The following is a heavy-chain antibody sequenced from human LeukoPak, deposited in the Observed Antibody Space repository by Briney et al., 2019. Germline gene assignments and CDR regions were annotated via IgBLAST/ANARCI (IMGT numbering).Heavy chain of an antibody. CDR3: ARDSSMLRGPLVIYYFDF. CDR2: ISGGGDAT. D-gene: IGHD3-10*01. V-gene: IGHV3-23*01. CDR1: DFIFITYA. J-gene: IGHJ4*02. Sequence: GGSLRLSCAASDFIFITYAMSWVRQAPGKGLEWVSTISGGGDATYYADTVKGRFTISRDNSKNMMYLQMNSLRVEATAVYYCARDSSMLRGPLVIYYFDFWGQGTLVTVSS.